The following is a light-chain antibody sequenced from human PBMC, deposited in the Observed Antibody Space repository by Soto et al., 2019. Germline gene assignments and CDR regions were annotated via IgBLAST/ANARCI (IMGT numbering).Light chain of an antibody. Sequence: IVLTHSPGTLSLSPWERATLSCRASQSISGNLAWYQQKPGQAPRLLIYDASNRATGIPARFSGSRSGTDLTLTISSVEPEDFAMYYCHQRNQFGQGTRLEIK. V-gene: IGKV3D-11*03. CDR2: DAS. J-gene: IGKJ5*01. CDR1: QSISGN. CDR3: HQRNQ.